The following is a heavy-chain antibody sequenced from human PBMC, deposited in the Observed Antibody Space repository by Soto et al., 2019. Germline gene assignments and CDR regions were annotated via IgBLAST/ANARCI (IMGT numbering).Heavy chain of an antibody. CDR1: RFIFSPYG. CDR2: ISSSSSYI. CDR3: ARVGGFRENYFDY. D-gene: IGHD3-10*01. Sequence: EVQLVESGGGLVKPGGSLRLSCAASRFIFSPYGMNWVRQAPGKGLEWVSSISSSSSYIYYADSVKGRFTISRDNAKNSLYLQMNSLRAEDTAVYYCARVGGFRENYFDYWGQGTLVTVSS. J-gene: IGHJ4*02. V-gene: IGHV3-21*01.